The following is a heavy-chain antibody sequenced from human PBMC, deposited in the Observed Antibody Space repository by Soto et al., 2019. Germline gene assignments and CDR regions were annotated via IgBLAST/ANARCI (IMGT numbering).Heavy chain of an antibody. D-gene: IGHD1-26*01. J-gene: IGHJ4*02. Sequence: SETLSLTCTVSVGSISPYYWNWIRQFPGKGLEWIAYIYYSGSTYYNPSLTSRVTISLDTAKNQFSLKLTSVTAADTAMYYCARGEGSYFPFDLWGQGTLVTVSS. CDR1: VGSISPYY. V-gene: IGHV4-59*01. CDR3: ARGEGSYFPFDL. CDR2: IYYSGST.